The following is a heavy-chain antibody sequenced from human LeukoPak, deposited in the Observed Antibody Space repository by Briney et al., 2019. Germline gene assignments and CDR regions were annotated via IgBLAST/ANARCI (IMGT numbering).Heavy chain of an antibody. J-gene: IGHJ6*03. D-gene: IGHD3-10*01. CDR2: IHASGTT. V-gene: IGHV4-4*07. CDR1: GGSISSYY. Sequence: PSETLSLTCTVSGGSISSYYWSWIRQPAGKGLEWIGRIHASGTTNYNPSLKSRVTMSVDTSKNQFSLKLSSVTAADTAVYYCARQSSRGYGSGVGYYYYYMDVWGKGTTVTISS. CDR3: ARQSSRGYGSGVGYYYYYMDV.